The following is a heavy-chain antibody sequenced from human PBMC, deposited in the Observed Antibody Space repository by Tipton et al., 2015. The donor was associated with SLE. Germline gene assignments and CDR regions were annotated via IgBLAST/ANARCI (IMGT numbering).Heavy chain of an antibody. CDR3: ASGAGWLIDY. J-gene: IGHJ4*02. V-gene: IGHV3-7*01. CDR1: EFTFSDHY. Sequence: SLRLSCAASEFTFSDHYMDWVRQAPGKGLEWVANIKQDGNERYYVDSVKGRFTISRDNTKDSVYLQMDSLRAEDTGLYYCASGAGWLIDYWGQGTLVTVSS. D-gene: IGHD6-19*01. CDR2: IKQDGNER.